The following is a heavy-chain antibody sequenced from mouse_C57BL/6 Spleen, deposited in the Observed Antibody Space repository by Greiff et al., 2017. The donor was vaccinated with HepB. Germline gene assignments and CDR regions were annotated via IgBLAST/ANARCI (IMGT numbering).Heavy chain of an antibody. CDR1: GFSLTRYG. Sequence: VMLVESGPGLVQPSQSLSITCTVSGFSLTRYGVHWVRQSPGKGLEWLGVIWSGGSTDYNAAFISRLSISKDNSKSQVFFKMNSLQADDTAIYYCARNWLGSSYGAMDYWGQGTSVTVSS. V-gene: IGHV2-2*01. J-gene: IGHJ4*01. D-gene: IGHD1-1*01. CDR3: ARNWLGSSYGAMDY. CDR2: IWSGGST.